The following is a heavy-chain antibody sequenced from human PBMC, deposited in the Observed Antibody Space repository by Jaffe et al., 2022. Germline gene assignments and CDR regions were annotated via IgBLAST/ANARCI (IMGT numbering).Heavy chain of an antibody. Sequence: QVQLQESGPGLVKPSETLSLTCAVSGYSISSGYYWGWIRQPPGKGLEWIGSIYHSGSTYYNPSLKSRVTISVDTSKNQFSLKLSSVTAADTAVYYCARGGYYYGSGKHFDYWGQGTLVTVSS. D-gene: IGHD3-10*01. V-gene: IGHV4-38-2*01. CDR1: GYSISSGYY. CDR2: IYHSGST. CDR3: ARGGYYYGSGKHFDY. J-gene: IGHJ4*02.